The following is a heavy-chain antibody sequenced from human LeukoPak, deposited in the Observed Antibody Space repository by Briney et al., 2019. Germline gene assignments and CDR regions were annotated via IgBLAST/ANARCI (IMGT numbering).Heavy chain of an antibody. V-gene: IGHV1-69*13. J-gene: IGHJ6*03. Sequence: ASVKFSCKASGGPFSSYAITWVRKAPGKGLEWLGGTIPIFGTPNYAQKFQGRVTITADESTSTAYMELSSLRSEDTAVYYCAKGFETYYYDSSGYKPYYMDVWGKGTTVNVSS. D-gene: IGHD3-22*01. CDR3: AKGFETYYYDSSGYKPYYMDV. CDR1: GGPFSSYA. CDR2: TIPIFGTP.